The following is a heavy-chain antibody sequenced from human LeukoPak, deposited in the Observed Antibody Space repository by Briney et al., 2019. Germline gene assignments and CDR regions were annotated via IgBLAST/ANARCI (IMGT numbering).Heavy chain of an antibody. D-gene: IGHD3-10*01. V-gene: IGHV3-23*01. CDR1: GFTFSSYG. J-gene: IGHJ4*02. Sequence: GGSLRLSCAVSGFTFSSYGMSWVRQAPGKGLEWVSGVSGSGGTTCYADSVKGRFTISRDNSKNTLYLQMNSLRAEDTAVYYCAKDLRITIVRGVIGGQGTLVTVSS. CDR2: VSGSGGTT. CDR3: AKDLRITIVRGVI.